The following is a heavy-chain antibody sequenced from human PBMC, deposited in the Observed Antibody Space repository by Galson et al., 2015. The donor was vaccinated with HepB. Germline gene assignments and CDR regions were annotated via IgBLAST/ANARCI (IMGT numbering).Heavy chain of an antibody. V-gene: IGHV3-74*01. CDR3: ARVKTPDYDFWSGLSTSGGLDV. D-gene: IGHD3-3*01. Sequence: SLRLSCAASGFTFSGYWMHWVRQAPGKGLVWVSRINSDGSSTSYADSVKGRFTISRDNAKNTLSLQMNSLRAEDTAVYYCARVKTPDYDFWSGLSTSGGLDVWGQGTTVTVSS. J-gene: IGHJ6*02. CDR2: INSDGSST. CDR1: GFTFSGYW.